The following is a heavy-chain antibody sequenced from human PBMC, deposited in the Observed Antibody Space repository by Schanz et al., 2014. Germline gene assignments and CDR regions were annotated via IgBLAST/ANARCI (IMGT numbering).Heavy chain of an antibody. D-gene: IGHD3-22*01. J-gene: IGHJ4*02. CDR2: VSRSTPDI. CDR3: AKDRSWDYDSSGYFDY. Sequence: EVQLVESGGGLVQPGGSLRLSCTASGFTFSSYAMSWVRQAPGKGLEWVSYVSRSTPDIYYADSVKGRFTMSRDNAKNSVFLQMNSLRAEDTAVYYCAKDRSWDYDSSGYFDYWGQGALVTVSS. CDR1: GFTFSSYA. V-gene: IGHV3-48*01.